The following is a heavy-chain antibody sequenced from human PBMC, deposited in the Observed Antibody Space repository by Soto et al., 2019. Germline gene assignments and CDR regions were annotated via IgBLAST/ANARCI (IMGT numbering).Heavy chain of an antibody. CDR2: IIPLFGTP. V-gene: IGHV1-69*06. Sequence: ASVKVSCKASGGTFSNYAINWVRQAPGQGLEWMGGIIPLFGTPNYAQKFQGRATFTAHKSTSTAYMELRSLRSDDTAVYYCARGWETVGTTTPFAYWGQGTLVTVSS. CDR1: GGTFSNYA. J-gene: IGHJ4*02. CDR3: ARGWETVGTTTPFAY. D-gene: IGHD1-26*01.